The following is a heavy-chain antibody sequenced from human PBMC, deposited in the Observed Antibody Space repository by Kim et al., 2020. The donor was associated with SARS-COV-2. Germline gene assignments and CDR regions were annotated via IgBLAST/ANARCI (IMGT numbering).Heavy chain of an antibody. CDR3: ARSVDGYNWDAFDI. CDR2: IYYSGST. Sequence: SETLSLTCTVSGGSISSYYWSWIRQPPGKGLEWIGYIYYSGSTNYNPSLKSRVTISVDTSKNQFSLRLSSVTAADTAVYYCARSVDGYNWDAFDIWGPGTMVTVSS. D-gene: IGHD5-12*01. CDR1: GGSISSYY. V-gene: IGHV4-59*08. J-gene: IGHJ3*02.